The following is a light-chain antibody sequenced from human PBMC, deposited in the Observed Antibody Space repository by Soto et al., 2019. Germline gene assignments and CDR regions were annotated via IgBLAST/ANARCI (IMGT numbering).Light chain of an antibody. Sequence: DIQMTQSPSSLSAFAGDSVTFTCRASQGISNYLAWYHQKPGKVPKLLVYAASTLQSGVPSRFSGSGSGTEFTLTIRSLQPEDVGTYYCQHYHSPPFTFGPGTKLEIK. CDR2: AAS. CDR3: QHYHSPPFT. CDR1: QGISNY. J-gene: IGKJ3*01. V-gene: IGKV1-27*01.